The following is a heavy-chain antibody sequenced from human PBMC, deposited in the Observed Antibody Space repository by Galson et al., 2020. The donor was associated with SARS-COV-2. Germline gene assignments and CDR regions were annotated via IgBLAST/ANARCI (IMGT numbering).Heavy chain of an antibody. D-gene: IGHD1-26*01. CDR3: ARRGDYFDY. CDR1: GYIFTMYG. J-gene: IGHJ4*02. V-gene: IGHV1-18*01. CDR2: ISGHNGNT. Sequence: ASVKVSCKASGYIFTMYGITWLRQTPGRGLEWIGWISGHNGNTNYAQTLQGRIALTTDTSTSTAYMELRSLRSDDKALYYCARRGDYFDYWGQGTLLTVSS.